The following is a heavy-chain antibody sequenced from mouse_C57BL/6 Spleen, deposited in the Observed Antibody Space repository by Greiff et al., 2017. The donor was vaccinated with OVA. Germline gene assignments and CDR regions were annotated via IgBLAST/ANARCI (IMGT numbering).Heavy chain of an antibody. Sequence: VQLQQPGAELVRPGTSVKLSCKASGYTFTSYWMHWVKQRPGQGLEWIGVIDPSDSYTNYNQKFKGKATLTVDTSSSTAYMQLSSLTSEDSAVYYCARKGFTTVVGYYFDYWGQGTTLTVSS. J-gene: IGHJ2*01. V-gene: IGHV1-59*01. CDR2: IDPSDSYT. CDR3: ARKGFTTVVGYYFDY. CDR1: GYTFTSYW. D-gene: IGHD1-1*01.